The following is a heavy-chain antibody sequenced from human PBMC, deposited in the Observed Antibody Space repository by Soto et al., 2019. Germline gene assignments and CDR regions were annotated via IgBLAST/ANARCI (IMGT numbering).Heavy chain of an antibody. D-gene: IGHD1-26*01. Sequence: SETLSLTCTVSGGSINNYYWSWIRQTPGKGLEWIANIYHSGRSNYNPSLKSRVIISVDTPNNQFSLTLTSVTAADTAVYYCARGLLNGRGDGLDPWGQGTPVTVSS. V-gene: IGHV4-59*01. CDR3: ARGLLNGRGDGLDP. CDR2: IYHSGRS. CDR1: GGSINNYY. J-gene: IGHJ5*02.